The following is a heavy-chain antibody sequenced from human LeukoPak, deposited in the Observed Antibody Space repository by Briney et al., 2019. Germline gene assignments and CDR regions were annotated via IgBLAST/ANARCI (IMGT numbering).Heavy chain of an antibody. CDR3: AREHYYDSSGYSHL. Sequence: ASVKVSCKASGYTFTSYGISWVRQAPGQGLEWMGWISAYNGNTNYAQKLQGRVTMTRDTSISTAYMELSRLRSDDTAVYYCAREHYYDSSGYSHLWGRGTLVTVSS. CDR2: ISAYNGNT. CDR1: GYTFTSYG. J-gene: IGHJ2*01. V-gene: IGHV1-18*01. D-gene: IGHD3-22*01.